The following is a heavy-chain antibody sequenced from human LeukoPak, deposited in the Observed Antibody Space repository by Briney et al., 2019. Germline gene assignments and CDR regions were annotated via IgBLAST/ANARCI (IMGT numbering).Heavy chain of an antibody. CDR2: ISAYNGNT. Sequence: GASVKVSCKASGYTFTSYGSSWVRQAPGQGLEWMGWISAYNGNTNYAQKLQGRVTMTTDTSTSTAYMELRSLRSDDTAVYYCAREGSSWADYYGMDVWGQGTTVTVSS. CDR1: GYTFTSYG. D-gene: IGHD6-13*01. CDR3: AREGSSWADYYGMDV. J-gene: IGHJ6*02. V-gene: IGHV1-18*01.